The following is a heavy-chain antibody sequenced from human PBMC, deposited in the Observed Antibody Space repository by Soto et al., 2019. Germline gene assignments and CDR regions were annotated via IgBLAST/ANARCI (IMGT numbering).Heavy chain of an antibody. J-gene: IGHJ6*02. CDR3: ARVEGIKIFGVVNPLHV. V-gene: IGHV1-46*01. Sequence: ASVKVSCKASGYTFTSYYMHWVRQAPGQGLEWMGIINPSGGSTSYAQKFQGRVTMTRDTSTSTVYMELSSLRSEDTAVYYCARVEGIKIFGVVNPLHVWGQGTTVTVYS. CDR1: GYTFTSYY. D-gene: IGHD3-3*01. CDR2: INPSGGST.